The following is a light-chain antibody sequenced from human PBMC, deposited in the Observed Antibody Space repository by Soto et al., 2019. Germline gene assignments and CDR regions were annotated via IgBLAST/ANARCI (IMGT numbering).Light chain of an antibody. CDR1: QSISSY. V-gene: IGKV3-11*01. CDR2: DAS. J-gene: IGKJ1*01. Sequence: EIVLTQSPATLSLPPGERATLSCRASQSISSYLAWYQQKPGQAPRLLIYDASNRATGIPARFSGSGSGTDFTLTISSLEPEDFAVYYCQQYNTWPRTFGQGTKVETK. CDR3: QQYNTWPRT.